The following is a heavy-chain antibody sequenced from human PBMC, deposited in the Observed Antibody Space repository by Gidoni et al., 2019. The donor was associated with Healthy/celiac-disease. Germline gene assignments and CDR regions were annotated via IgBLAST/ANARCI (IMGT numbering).Heavy chain of an antibody. CDR1: GFTFSRYG. J-gene: IGHJ3*02. Sequence: QVQLVESGGGVVQPGLSLSLSCAASGFTFSRYGMHWVRQAPGKGLAWVAVIWYDGSNKYYADSVKGRFTISRDNSKNTLYLQMNSLRAEDTAVYYCARDRHTDAFDIWGQGTMVTVSS. CDR3: ARDRHTDAFDI. D-gene: IGHD2-21*01. V-gene: IGHV3-33*01. CDR2: IWYDGSNK.